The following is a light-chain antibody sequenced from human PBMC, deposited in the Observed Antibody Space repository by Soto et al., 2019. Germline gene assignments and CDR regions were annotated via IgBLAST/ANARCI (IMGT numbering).Light chain of an antibody. Sequence: QAVVTQEPSLTVSPGGTVTLTCGSNSGVVSGGHYPCWFQQKPGQAPRTLIYGTSLKHPWTPARFSGSLLGGKAALTLSGAQPEDEAEYYCLLSFSGAYVVFGGGTKLTVL. CDR2: GTS. J-gene: IGLJ3*02. CDR3: LLSFSGAYVV. V-gene: IGLV7-46*01. CDR1: SGVVSGGHY.